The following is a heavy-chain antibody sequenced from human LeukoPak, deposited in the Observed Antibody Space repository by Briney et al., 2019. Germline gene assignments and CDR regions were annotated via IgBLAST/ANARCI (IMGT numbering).Heavy chain of an antibody. D-gene: IGHD6-6*01. CDR2: IKQDGSEK. CDR3: VRALGSSSADY. V-gene: IGHV3-7*01. CDR1: GFTFRSFW. J-gene: IGHJ4*02. Sequence: GGLRLSCAASGFTFRSFWMSWVRQAPGKGLEWVANIKQDGSEKYYVDSVEGRFTISRDNAKNSVSLQMNSLRGEDTAVYYCVRALGSSSADYWGQGTLVTVSS.